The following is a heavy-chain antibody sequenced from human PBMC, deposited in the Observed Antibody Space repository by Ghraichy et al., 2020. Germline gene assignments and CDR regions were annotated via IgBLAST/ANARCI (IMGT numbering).Heavy chain of an antibody. J-gene: IGHJ4*02. V-gene: IGHV3-33*01. Sequence: SLNISCAASGFTFSSYGMHWVRQAPGKGLEWVAVIWYDGSNKYYADSVKGRFTISRDNSKNTLYLQMNSLRAEDTAVYYCASLYYYDSSGYSAPVDYWGQGTLVTVSS. D-gene: IGHD3-22*01. CDR3: ASLYYYDSSGYSAPVDY. CDR2: IWYDGSNK. CDR1: GFTFSSYG.